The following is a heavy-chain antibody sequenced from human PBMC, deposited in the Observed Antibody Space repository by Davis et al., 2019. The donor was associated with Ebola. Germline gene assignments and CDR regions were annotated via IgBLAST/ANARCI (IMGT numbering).Heavy chain of an antibody. J-gene: IGHJ6*02. V-gene: IGHV3-30-3*01. CDR1: GFTFSSYA. CDR3: ARDLNNNVDWSTNGMDV. CDR2: ISYDGSNK. D-gene: IGHD3-9*01. Sequence: GGSLRLSCAASGFTFSSYAMHWVRQAPGKGLEWVAVISYDGSNKYYADSVKGRFTISRDNSKNTLYLQMNSLRAEDTAVYYCARDLNNNVDWSTNGMDVWGQGTTVTVSS.